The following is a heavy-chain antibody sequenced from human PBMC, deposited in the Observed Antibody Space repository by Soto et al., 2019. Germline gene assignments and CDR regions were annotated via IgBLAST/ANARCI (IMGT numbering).Heavy chain of an antibody. Sequence: GGSLRLSCAASGFTFSSYGMHWVRQAPGKGLEWVAVISYDGTNKYYADSVKGRFTISRDNSKNTLYLQMNSLRAEDTAVYYCAGGYGLTYFDYWGQGTLGTVSS. CDR2: ISYDGTNK. V-gene: IGHV3-30*03. CDR1: GFTFSSYG. CDR3: AGGYGLTYFDY. D-gene: IGHD1-1*01. J-gene: IGHJ4*02.